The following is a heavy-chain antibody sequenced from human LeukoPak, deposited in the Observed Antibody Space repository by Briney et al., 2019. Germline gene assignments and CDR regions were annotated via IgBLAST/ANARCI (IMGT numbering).Heavy chain of an antibody. D-gene: IGHD1-26*01. Sequence: GGSLRLSCATSGFSFSSYAMSWVRQAPGKGLEWVSAMSSSDDGRYYAASVRGRFTISRDTSRSTLYLQMNSLRAEDTAVYYCARGGSYYDYWGQGTLVTVSS. V-gene: IGHV3-23*01. CDR1: GFSFSSYA. CDR2: MSSSDDGR. CDR3: ARGGSYYDY. J-gene: IGHJ4*02.